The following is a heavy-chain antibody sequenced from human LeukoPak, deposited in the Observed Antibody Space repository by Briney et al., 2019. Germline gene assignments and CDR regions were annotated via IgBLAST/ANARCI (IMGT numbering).Heavy chain of an antibody. V-gene: IGHV1-69*13. J-gene: IGHJ3*02. CDR1: GATFSSYA. D-gene: IGHD2-2*01. CDR3: ARVISGGCSSTSCYSTVNDAFDI. Sequence: ASVKVSCKASGATFSSYAISWVRQAPGQGLEWMGGIIPIFGTANYAQKFQGRVTITADESTSTAYMELSSLRSEDTAVYYCARVISGGCSSTSCYSTVNDAFDIWGQGTMVTVA. CDR2: IIPIFGTA.